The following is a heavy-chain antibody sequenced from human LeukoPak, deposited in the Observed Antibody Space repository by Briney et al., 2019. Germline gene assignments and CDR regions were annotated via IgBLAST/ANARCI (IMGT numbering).Heavy chain of an antibody. CDR1: GFTFSNYA. Sequence: GGSLRLSCAISGFTFSNYAMSWVRQAPGKGLEWVSTISGGGDSTYYADSVKGRFTVSGDDSRNTLYLQLSSLRAEDTAVYFCAKVRWSHYYFDSWGQGTLVTVSS. V-gene: IGHV3-23*01. J-gene: IGHJ4*02. CDR3: AKVRWSHYYFDS. CDR2: ISGGGDST. D-gene: IGHD2-8*01.